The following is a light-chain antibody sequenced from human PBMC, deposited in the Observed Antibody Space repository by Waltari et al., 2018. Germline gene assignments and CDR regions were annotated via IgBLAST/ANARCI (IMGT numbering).Light chain of an antibody. CDR1: HNNVANQE. J-gene: IGLJ3*02. CDR3: SSWDKNLVAVV. CDR2: RNY. Sequence: QAGLPQPPSVSRALGQTATVTCPGNHNNVANQEVSWLQHHQGHPPKLLSYRNYNRPSGISERFSASRSGNTASLTITGLQPDDEADYYCSSWDKNLVAVVFGGGTKVTVL. V-gene: IGLV10-54*04.